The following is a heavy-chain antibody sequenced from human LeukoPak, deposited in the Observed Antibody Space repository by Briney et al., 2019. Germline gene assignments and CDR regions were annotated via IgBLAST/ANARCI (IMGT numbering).Heavy chain of an antibody. D-gene: IGHD2-15*01. CDR2: INANTGGT. Sequence: ASVKVSCKASGYTFTGYYMHWVRQAPGQGLEWMGWINANTGGTKYAQKFQGRVTMTRDTSISTAYMELSSLTSDDTAVYYCARKKLEVVATYDYWGQGTLVTVSS. J-gene: IGHJ4*02. V-gene: IGHV1-2*02. CDR1: GYTFTGYY. CDR3: ARKKLEVVATYDY.